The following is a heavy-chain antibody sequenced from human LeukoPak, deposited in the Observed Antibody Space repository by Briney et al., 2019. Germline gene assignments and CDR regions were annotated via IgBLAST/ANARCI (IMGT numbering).Heavy chain of an antibody. Sequence: GGSLRLSCAASGFTFSSYAMSWVRQAPGKGLEWVSAISGSGGSTYYADSVKGRFTISRDNSKNTLYLQMNSLRAESTAVYYCAKRPIYDSSGYYFGYFDYWGQGTLVTASS. CDR3: AKRPIYDSSGYYFGYFDY. J-gene: IGHJ4*02. CDR1: GFTFSSYA. V-gene: IGHV3-23*01. CDR2: ISGSGGST. D-gene: IGHD3-22*01.